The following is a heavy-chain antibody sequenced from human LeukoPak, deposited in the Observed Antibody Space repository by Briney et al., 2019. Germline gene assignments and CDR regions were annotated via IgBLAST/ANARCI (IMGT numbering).Heavy chain of an antibody. D-gene: IGHD4/OR15-4a*01. Sequence: GGSLRLSCAASGFTFSSYAMSWVRQAPGKGLEWVSAISGSGGGTYYADSVKGRFTISRDNSKNTLYLQMNSLRAEDTAVYYCANPGLFRDRGDYWGQGTLVTVSS. CDR1: GFTFSSYA. V-gene: IGHV3-23*01. CDR2: ISGSGGGT. J-gene: IGHJ4*02. CDR3: ANPGLFRDRGDY.